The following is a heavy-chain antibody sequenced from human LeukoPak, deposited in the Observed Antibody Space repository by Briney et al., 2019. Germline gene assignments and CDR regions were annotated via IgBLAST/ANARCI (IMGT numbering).Heavy chain of an antibody. CDR3: ARSGVIAAAGVTGNWFDP. CDR1: GYTFTGYY. CDR2: INPNSGGT. V-gene: IGHV1-2*02. Sequence: ASVKVSCKASGYTFTGYYMHWVRQARGEGREWMGWINPNSGGTNYAQKFQGRVTMTRDTSISTAYMELSRLRSDDTAVYYCARSGVIAAAGVTGNWFDPWGQGTLVTVSS. D-gene: IGHD6-13*01. J-gene: IGHJ5*02.